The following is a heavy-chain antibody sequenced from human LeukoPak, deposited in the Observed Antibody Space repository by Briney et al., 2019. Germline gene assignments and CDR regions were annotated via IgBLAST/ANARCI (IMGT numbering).Heavy chain of an antibody. Sequence: ASETLSLTCTVSGGSISSYYWSWIRQPPGKGLEWSGYIYYSGSTNYNPSLKSRVTISVDTSKNQFSLKLSSVTAADTAVYYCARDHRSIQYYDILTGYYRDDAFDIWGQGTMVTVSS. J-gene: IGHJ3*02. CDR3: ARDHRSIQYYDILTGYYRDDAFDI. CDR2: IYYSGST. CDR1: GGSISSYY. V-gene: IGHV4-59*01. D-gene: IGHD3-9*01.